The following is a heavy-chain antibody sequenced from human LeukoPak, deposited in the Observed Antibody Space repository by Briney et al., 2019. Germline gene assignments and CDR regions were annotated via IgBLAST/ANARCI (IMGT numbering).Heavy chain of an antibody. CDR1: GFTFSSYW. D-gene: IGHD3-10*01. Sequence: GGSLRLSCAASGFTFSSYWMSWVRQAPGKGLEWVANIKQDGSEKYYVDSVKGRFTISRDNAKNSLYLQMNSLRAEDTAVYYRARDDRGNWFDPWGQGTLVTVSS. V-gene: IGHV3-7*01. CDR2: IKQDGSEK. CDR3: ARDDRGNWFDP. J-gene: IGHJ5*02.